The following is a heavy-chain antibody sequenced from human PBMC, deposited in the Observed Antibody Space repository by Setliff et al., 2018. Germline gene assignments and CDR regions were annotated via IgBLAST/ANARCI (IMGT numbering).Heavy chain of an antibody. Sequence: ASVKVSCKTSGYSFINYGINWVRQAPGQGLEWMGWNSVYARKFQGRVTMTIDTPTSTAYMELRSLRSDDTAVYYCVREGVDSRPSTDYRYYMDVWGKGIMVTVSS. D-gene: IGHD3-22*01. J-gene: IGHJ6*03. CDR2: NSV. CDR1: GYSFINYG. CDR3: VREGVDSRPSTDYRYYMDV. V-gene: IGHV1-18*01.